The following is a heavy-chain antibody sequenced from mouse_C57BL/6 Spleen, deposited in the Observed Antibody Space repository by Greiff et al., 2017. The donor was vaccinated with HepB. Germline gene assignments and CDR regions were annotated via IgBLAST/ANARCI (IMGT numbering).Heavy chain of an antibody. J-gene: IGHJ4*01. CDR2: ISSGSSTI. Sequence: EVKVVESGGGLVKPGGSLKLSCAASGFTFSDYGMHWVRQAPEKGLEWVAYISSGSSTIYYADTVKGRFTISRDNAKNTLFLQMTSLRSEDTAMYYCARKYGYSNYVDYYAMDYWGQGTSVTVSS. D-gene: IGHD2-5*01. CDR1: GFTFSDYG. CDR3: ARKYGYSNYVDYYAMDY. V-gene: IGHV5-17*01.